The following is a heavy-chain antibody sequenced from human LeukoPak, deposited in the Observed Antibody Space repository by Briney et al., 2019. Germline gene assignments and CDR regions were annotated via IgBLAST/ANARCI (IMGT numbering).Heavy chain of an antibody. J-gene: IGHJ4*02. V-gene: IGHV3-15*01. Sequence: GGSLRLSCAASGFTFSNAWMSWVRQAPGKGLEWVGRIKSKTGGGTTDYAAPVKGRFTISRDDSKNTLYLQMNSLKTEDTAVYYCTTDYVHYYGSGSYYDRFDYWGQGTLVTVSS. CDR1: GFTFSNAW. D-gene: IGHD3-10*01. CDR3: TTDYVHYYGSGSYYDRFDY. CDR2: IKSKTGGGTT.